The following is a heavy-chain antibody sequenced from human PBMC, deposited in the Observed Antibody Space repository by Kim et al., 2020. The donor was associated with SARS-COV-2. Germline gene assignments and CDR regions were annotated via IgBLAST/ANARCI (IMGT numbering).Heavy chain of an antibody. CDR3: AKDGDCSGGSCHWGYYF. V-gene: IGHV3-23*01. D-gene: IGHD2-15*01. J-gene: IGHJ4*01. Sequence: GGSLRLSCAASRFTFSTYAMSWVRQAPGKGLEWVSTISGGGGGTHYTDSVKGRFTISRDDSKKTLYLQMNNLRAEDTAVYYCAKDGDCSGGSCHWGYYF. CDR1: RFTFSTYA. CDR2: ISGGGGGT.